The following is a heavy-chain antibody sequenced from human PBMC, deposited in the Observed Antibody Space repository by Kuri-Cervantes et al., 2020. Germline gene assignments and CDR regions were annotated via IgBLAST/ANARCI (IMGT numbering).Heavy chain of an antibody. CDR3: ARGGYSSSSPYYYYMDV. Sequence: ESLKISCAVYGGSFSGYYWSWIRQPPGKGLEWIGEINHSGSTNYNPSLKSRVTISVDTSKNQFSLKLSSVTAADTAVYYCARGGYSSSSPYYYYMDVWGKGTTVTVSS. J-gene: IGHJ6*03. V-gene: IGHV4-34*01. CDR1: GGSFSGYY. D-gene: IGHD6-6*01. CDR2: INHSGST.